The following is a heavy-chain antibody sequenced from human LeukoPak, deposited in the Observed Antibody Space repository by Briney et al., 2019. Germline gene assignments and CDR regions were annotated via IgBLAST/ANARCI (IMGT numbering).Heavy chain of an antibody. CDR3: ARQQAYGDYSNNWFDP. CDR2: IYYSGST. V-gene: IGHV4-39*01. Sequence: PSETLSLTCTVSGGSISSSAYHWGWIRQPPGKGLEWIGSIYYSGSTHFNPSLKSRVTMFVDTSNSQFSLRLTSVSATDTAVYYCARQQAYGDYSNNWFDPWGQGILVTVSS. J-gene: IGHJ5*02. D-gene: IGHD4-17*01. CDR1: GGSISSSAYH.